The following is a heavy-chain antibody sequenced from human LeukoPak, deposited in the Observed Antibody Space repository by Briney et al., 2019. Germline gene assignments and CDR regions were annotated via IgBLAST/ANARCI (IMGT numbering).Heavy chain of an antibody. Sequence: SETLSLTCTVSGGSISKYYCSWIRQPPGKGLEWTAYIYYTGSTYYNPSLKSRVTMSVDTSKNQFSLSPSSVTAADTAVYYCARHISGGATLDWGQGTQVTVSS. CDR2: IYYTGST. CDR3: ARHISGGATLD. D-gene: IGHD2-15*01. CDR1: GGSISKYY. V-gene: IGHV4-59*08. J-gene: IGHJ4*02.